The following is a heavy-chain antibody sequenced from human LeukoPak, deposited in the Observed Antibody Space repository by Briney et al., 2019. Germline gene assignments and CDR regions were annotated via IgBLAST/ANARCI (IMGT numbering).Heavy chain of an antibody. D-gene: IGHD1-26*01. CDR3: ARVVGALGPMNY. V-gene: IGHV4-59*01. Sequence: SETLSLTCTVSGGSISSYYWSWIRQPPGKGLEWIGYIYYSGSTNYNPSLKSRVTISVDTSKNQFSLKLSSVTAADTAVYYCARVVGALGPMNYWGQGTLVTVSS. J-gene: IGHJ4*02. CDR2: IYYSGST. CDR1: GGSISSYY.